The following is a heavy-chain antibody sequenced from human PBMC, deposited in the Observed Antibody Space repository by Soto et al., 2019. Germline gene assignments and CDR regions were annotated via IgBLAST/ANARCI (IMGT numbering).Heavy chain of an antibody. CDR1: GYTFTSYG. Sequence: ASVKVSCKASGYTFTSYGISWVRQAPGQGLEWMGWINPNSGGTNYAQKFQGWVTMTRDTSISTAYMELSRLRSDDTAVYYCAARSGATRGYYYMDVWGEGTTVTVSS. V-gene: IGHV1-2*04. D-gene: IGHD5-12*01. CDR3: AARSGATRGYYYMDV. CDR2: INPNSGGT. J-gene: IGHJ6*03.